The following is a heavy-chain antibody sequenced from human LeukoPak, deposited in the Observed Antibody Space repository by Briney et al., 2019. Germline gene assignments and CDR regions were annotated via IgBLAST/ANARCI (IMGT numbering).Heavy chain of an antibody. CDR3: ARGVCSGGSCYSYYFDY. J-gene: IGHJ4*02. D-gene: IGHD2-15*01. Sequence: PSETLSLTCAVYGGSFSGYYWSWIRQPPGKGLEWIGEINHSGSTNYNPSLKSRVTISVDTSKNQFSLKLSSVTAADTAVYYCARGVCSGGSCYSYYFDYWGQGTLVTVSS. CDR2: INHSGST. CDR1: GGSFSGYY. V-gene: IGHV4-34*01.